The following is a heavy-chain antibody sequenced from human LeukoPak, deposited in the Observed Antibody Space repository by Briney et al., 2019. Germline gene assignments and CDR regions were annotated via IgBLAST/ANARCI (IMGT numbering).Heavy chain of an antibody. CDR1: GSSISSVYY. D-gene: IGHD2-15*01. J-gene: IGHJ4*02. CDR2: IKHRGRS. CDR3: ARVVGATSIDY. V-gene: IGHV4-38-2*02. Sequence: PSETLSLTCSVSGSSISSVYYWGWVRQPPGKGLEWIGSIKHRGRSYYNPSLKSRVTISVDTSKNQFSLQLSSVTAADTAVHYCARVVGATSIDYWGQGILVTVSS.